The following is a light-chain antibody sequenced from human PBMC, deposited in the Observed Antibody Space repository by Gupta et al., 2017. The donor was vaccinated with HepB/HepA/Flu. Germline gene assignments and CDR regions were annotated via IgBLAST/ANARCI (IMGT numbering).Light chain of an antibody. CDR2: EVT. V-gene: IGLV2-23*02. Sequence: QSALTQPASVSGSPGQSITISCTGTSSDVGSYNLVSWYQQHPGNAPKLMIYEVTKRPSGVSNRFSGSKSGNTDALTISGLQAEDEAYYYCCSYTGSRNLVFGGGSKLSVL. J-gene: IGLJ2*01. CDR3: CSYTGSRNLV. CDR1: SSDVGSYNL.